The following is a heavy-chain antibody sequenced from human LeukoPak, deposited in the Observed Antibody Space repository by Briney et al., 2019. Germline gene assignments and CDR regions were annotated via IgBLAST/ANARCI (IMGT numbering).Heavy chain of an antibody. CDR1: VYIYPRYG. Sequence: ASVKVFCKASVYIYPRYGISGVRQAPGQGLECMGWISAYNGNTNYAQKLQGRVTMTTDTSTSTAYMELRSLRSDDTAVYYCARDHPSKWLQVAYWGQGTLVTVSS. CDR3: ARDHPSKWLQVAY. V-gene: IGHV1-18*01. CDR2: ISAYNGNT. J-gene: IGHJ4*02. D-gene: IGHD5-12*01.